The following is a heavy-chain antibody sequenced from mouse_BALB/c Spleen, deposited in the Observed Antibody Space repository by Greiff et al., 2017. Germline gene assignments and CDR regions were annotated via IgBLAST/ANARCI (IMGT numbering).Heavy chain of an antibody. CDR1: GYSITSDYA. CDR2: ISYSGST. D-gene: IGHD2-10*02. V-gene: IGHV3-2*02. CDR3: ARPYGNYWYFDV. J-gene: IGHJ1*01. Sequence: VQLQQSGPGLVKPSQSLSLTCTVTGYSITSDYAWNWIRQFPGNKLEWMGYISYSGSTSYNPSLKSRISITRDTSKNQFFLQLNSVTTEDTATYYCARPYGNYWYFDVWGAGTTVTVSS.